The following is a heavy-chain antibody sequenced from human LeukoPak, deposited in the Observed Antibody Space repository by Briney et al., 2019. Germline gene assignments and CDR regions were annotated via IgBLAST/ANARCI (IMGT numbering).Heavy chain of an antibody. CDR3: ARVPSARDYGDYAWFDY. J-gene: IGHJ4*02. CDR2: ISYDGRNK. Sequence: GGSLRLSCAASGFTFSSYAMHWVRQAPGKGLEGVAVISYDGRNKYYADSVKGRFTISRDNSKNTLYLQMNSLRAEDTAVYYCARVPSARDYGDYAWFDYWGQGTLVTVSS. V-gene: IGHV3-30*04. CDR1: GFTFSSYA. D-gene: IGHD4-17*01.